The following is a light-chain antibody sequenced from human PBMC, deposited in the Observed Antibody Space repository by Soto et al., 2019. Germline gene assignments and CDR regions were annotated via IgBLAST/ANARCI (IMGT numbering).Light chain of an antibody. J-gene: IGKJ2*01. CDR1: QGINTY. CDR3: QQSYSVPRTT. Sequence: DIYMTHSPSLLAASVGDRVSITCRARQGINTYLNWYQQKPGKAPKLLIYAASNLQSRVPSRFSSTGSRTDFPLTITRLQPEDFAIYSCQQSYSVPRTTFGPGTKLEIK. CDR2: AAS. V-gene: IGKV1-39*01.